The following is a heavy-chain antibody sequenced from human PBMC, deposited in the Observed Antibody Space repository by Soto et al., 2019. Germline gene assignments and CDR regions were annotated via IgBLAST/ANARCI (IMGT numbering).Heavy chain of an antibody. J-gene: IGHJ6*02. CDR2: INHSGST. CDR1: GGSFSCYY. CDR3: AREGGWETYYYYGMDV. Sequence: SETLSLTCAVYGGSFSCYYWSWIRQPPGKGLEWIGEINHSGSTNYNPSLKSRVTISVDTSKNQFSLKLSSVTAADTAVYYCAREGGWETYYYYGMDVWGQGTTVTVSS. D-gene: IGHD6-19*01. V-gene: IGHV4-34*01.